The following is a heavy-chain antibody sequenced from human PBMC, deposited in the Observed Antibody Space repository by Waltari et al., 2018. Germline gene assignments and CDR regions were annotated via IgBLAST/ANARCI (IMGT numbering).Heavy chain of an antibody. Sequence: QLQLQESGPGLVKPSETLSLTCTVSGGSISSSSYYWGWIRQPPGKGLEWIGSIYYSGSTYYNPSLKSRVTISVDTSKNQFSLKLSSVTAADTAVYYYARAIYYYYYMDVWGKGTTVTISS. CDR3: ARAIYYYYYMDV. CDR2: IYYSGST. CDR1: GGSISSSSYY. J-gene: IGHJ6*03. V-gene: IGHV4-39*07.